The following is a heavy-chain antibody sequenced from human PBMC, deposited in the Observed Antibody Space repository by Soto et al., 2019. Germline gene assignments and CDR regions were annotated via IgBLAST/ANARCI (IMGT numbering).Heavy chain of an antibody. V-gene: IGHV1-69*02. D-gene: IGHD3-10*01. CDR3: ASSYGSGYRAFDY. CDR2: INPILSMS. J-gene: IGHJ4*02. CDR1: GDTFTFYS. Sequence: QVQLVQSGAEVKRPGSSVKVSCKASGDTFTFYSINWVRQAPGLGLEWMGRINPILSMSNYAQRFQGRVTMTAHKSTSKDYMELSSLRSEDTAIYYCASSYGSGYRAFDYWGRGALVTVSS.